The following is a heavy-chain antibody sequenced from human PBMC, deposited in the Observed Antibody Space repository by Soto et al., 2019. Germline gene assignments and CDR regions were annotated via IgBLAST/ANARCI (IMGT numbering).Heavy chain of an antibody. CDR1: GFTFSTYT. CDR2: ISGLSNYI. D-gene: IGHD3-3*01. CDR3: AKDRGPRRVVLGKHYYYYGMDV. V-gene: IGHV3-21*01. Sequence: GGSLRLSCAASGFTFSTYTMNWVRQAPGKGREWVSSISGLSNYIYYADSLKGRFTISRDNARNSLSLQINSLRAEDTAVYYCAKDRGPRRVVLGKHYYYYGMDVWGQGTTVTVSS. J-gene: IGHJ6*02.